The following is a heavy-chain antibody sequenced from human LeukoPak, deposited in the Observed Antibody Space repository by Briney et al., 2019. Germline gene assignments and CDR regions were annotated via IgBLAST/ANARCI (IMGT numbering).Heavy chain of an antibody. V-gene: IGHV4-59*08. CDR2: IYYSGST. CDR1: GGSISNYY. J-gene: IGHJ4*02. D-gene: IGHD6-13*01. Sequence: ETLSLTCIVSGGSISNYYWTRIRQPPGKGLEWIGYIYYSGSTDYNPSLKSRVTISVDTSKNQFSLKLSSVTAADTAVYYCASTLGSSWQSGFWGQGTLVTVSS. CDR3: ASTLGSSWQSGF.